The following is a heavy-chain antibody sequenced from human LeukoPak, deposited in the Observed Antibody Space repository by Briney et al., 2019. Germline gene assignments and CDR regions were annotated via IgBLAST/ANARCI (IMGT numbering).Heavy chain of an antibody. CDR3: ARALGEYTDNWFDP. CDR1: GYTFTSYD. Sequence: ASVKVSCKASGYTFTSYDINWVRQATGQGLEWMGWMNPNSGNTGYAQKFQGRVTMTRNTSISTAYMELSSLRSEDTAVYYCARALGEYTDNWFDPWGQGTLVTVSP. V-gene: IGHV1-8*01. CDR2: MNPNSGNT. J-gene: IGHJ5*02. D-gene: IGHD6-6*01.